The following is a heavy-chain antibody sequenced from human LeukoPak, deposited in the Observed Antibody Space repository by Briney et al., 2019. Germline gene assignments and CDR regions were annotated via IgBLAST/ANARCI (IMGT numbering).Heavy chain of an antibody. J-gene: IGHJ4*02. D-gene: IGHD2-21*02. CDR3: AKGICGGDCPLDY. CDR2: ISYDGSNK. CDR1: GFTFSSYG. Sequence: GGSLRLSCAASGFTFSSYGMHWVRQAPGKGLEWVAVISYDGSNKYYADSVKGRFTISRDNSKNTLYLQMNSLRAEDTAVYYCAKGICGGDCPLDYWGQGTLVTVSS. V-gene: IGHV3-30*18.